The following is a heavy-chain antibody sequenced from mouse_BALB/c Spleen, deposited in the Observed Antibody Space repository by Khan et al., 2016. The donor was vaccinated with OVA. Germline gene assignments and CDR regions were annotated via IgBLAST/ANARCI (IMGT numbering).Heavy chain of an antibody. CDR1: GYSITSGYG. J-gene: IGHJ2*01. CDR3: ARTARIKY. Sequence: EVQLQESGPGLVKPSQSLSLTCTVTGYSITSGYGWNWIRQFPGNKLEWMCYISYSGSTNYNPSLKSRISITLEPSKNQFFLQLNAVTTEDTATYYCARTARIKYRGQGTTLTVSS. CDR2: ISYSGST. V-gene: IGHV3-2*02. D-gene: IGHD1-2*01.